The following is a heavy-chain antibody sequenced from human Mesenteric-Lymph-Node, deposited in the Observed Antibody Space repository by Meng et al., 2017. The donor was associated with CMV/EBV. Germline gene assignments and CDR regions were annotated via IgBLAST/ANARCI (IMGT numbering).Heavy chain of an antibody. CDR3: ARNRENYDFWSGYHRPYGMDV. CDR1: GGSISSYY. D-gene: IGHD3-3*01. CDR2: IYYSGST. V-gene: IGHV4-59*01. Sequence: SETLSLTCTVSGGSISSYYWNWIRQPPGKGLEWIGYIYYSGSTNYNPSLKSRVTISVDTSKNQFSLKLSSVTAADTAVYYCARNRENYDFWSGYHRPYGMDVWGQGTTVTVSS. J-gene: IGHJ6*02.